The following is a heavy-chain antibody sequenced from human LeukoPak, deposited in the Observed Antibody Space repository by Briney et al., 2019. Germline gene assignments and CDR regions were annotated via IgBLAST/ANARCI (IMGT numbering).Heavy chain of an antibody. J-gene: IGHJ4*02. CDR2: ISGSGGST. Sequence: PGGSLRLSCAASGFTFSSYAMSWVRQAPGKGLEWVSAISGSGGSTYYADSVKGRFTISRDNSKNTLYLQMNSLRAEDTAVYYCAKDSRVTMVRGVPFGYWGQGTLVTVSS. CDR3: AKDSRVTMVRGVPFGY. CDR1: GFTFSSYA. V-gene: IGHV3-23*01. D-gene: IGHD3-10*01.